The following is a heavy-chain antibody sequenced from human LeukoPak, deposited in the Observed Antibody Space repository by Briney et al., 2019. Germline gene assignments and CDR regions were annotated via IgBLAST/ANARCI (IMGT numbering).Heavy chain of an antibody. D-gene: IGHD6-13*01. J-gene: IGHJ4*02. CDR2: IYRSGST. V-gene: IGHV4-4*02. Sequence: KPSETLSLTCVVSDGSISSSNWWSWVRQPPGKGLEWIGEIYRSGSTNYNPSLKSGVTISVDKSKNQFSLKLYSVTAADTAVYYCATLAVRAAAEVGYWGQGTLVTVSS. CDR3: ATLAVRAAAEVGY. CDR1: DGSISSSNW.